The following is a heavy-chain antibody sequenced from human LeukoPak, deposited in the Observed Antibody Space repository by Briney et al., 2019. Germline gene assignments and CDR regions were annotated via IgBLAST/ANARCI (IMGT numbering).Heavy chain of an antibody. CDR3: ASVKDPGGYYYYFYQDI. V-gene: IGHV4-39*07. J-gene: IGHJ6*03. CDR1: SGSISTSNYY. D-gene: IGHD3-16*01. Sequence: PSETLSLTSTVSSGSISTSNYYWGWVRQPPGRGLEWIGKINHSENTNYNPSSKTITTVSVDTSKNKYSLRLSSVTAAATFVSNCASVKDPGGYYYYFYQDIWGKGNTVTVSS. CDR2: INHSENT.